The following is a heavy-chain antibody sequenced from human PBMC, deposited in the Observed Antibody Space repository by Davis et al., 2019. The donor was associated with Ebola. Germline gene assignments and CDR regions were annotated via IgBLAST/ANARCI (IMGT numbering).Heavy chain of an antibody. J-gene: IGHJ4*02. CDR2: IWADERSK. D-gene: IGHD3-16*01. CDR3: ASWAGGDCRAYNCPLDY. CDR1: GFSVRNYG. Sequence: PGGSLRLSCTPSGFSVRNYGMHWVRQAPGKGLEWVALIWADERSKDYVDSVKGRFTISKDNSKNTLYLQMNNLRVDDTAVYYCASWAGGDCRAYNCPLDYWGQGTLVTVSS. V-gene: IGHV3-33*01.